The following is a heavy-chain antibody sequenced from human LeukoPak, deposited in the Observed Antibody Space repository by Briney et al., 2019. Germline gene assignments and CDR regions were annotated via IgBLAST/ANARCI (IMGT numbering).Heavy chain of an antibody. V-gene: IGHV3-23*01. CDR2: ISDSGGRM. CDR1: GFTFSGSA. J-gene: IGHJ4*02. Sequence: PGGSLRLSCAASGFTFSGSAMSWVRQAPGKGLEWVAGISDSGGRMYYPDSVKGRFTISRDNSKNTLYLQMGSLRGDDTALYYCAKVLGYCSGGNCYIVDYWGQGTLVTVSS. D-gene: IGHD2-15*01. CDR3: AKVLGYCSGGNCYIVDY.